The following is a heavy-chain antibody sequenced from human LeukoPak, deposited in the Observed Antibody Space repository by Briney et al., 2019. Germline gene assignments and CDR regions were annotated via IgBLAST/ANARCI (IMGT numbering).Heavy chain of an antibody. Sequence: PSETLSLTCSVSGASLSGSTYYWGWIRQAPGKGLEWIGSMFYSGTTYYNPSLRSRVTLSVDTSKNQFSLKLSSVTAADTAVYYCARPGGRYSSSWYPYYFDYWGQGTLVTVSS. CDR2: MFYSGTT. CDR1: GASLSGSTYY. CDR3: ARPGGRYSSSWYPYYFDY. V-gene: IGHV4-39*01. D-gene: IGHD6-13*01. J-gene: IGHJ4*02.